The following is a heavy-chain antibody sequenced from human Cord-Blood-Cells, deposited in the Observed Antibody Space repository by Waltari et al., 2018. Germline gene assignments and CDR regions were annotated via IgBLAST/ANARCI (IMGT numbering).Heavy chain of an antibody. CDR3: AKETGYDILTGYYFDY. D-gene: IGHD3-9*01. Sequence: EVQLLESGGGLVQPGGSLRLSCAASGFTFSSYAMSWVRQAPGKGLEWVSAISGSGGRPYYADSVKGRFTISRDNSKNTLYLQMNSLRAEDTAVYYCAKETGYDILTGYYFDYWGQGTLVTVSS. V-gene: IGHV3-23*01. J-gene: IGHJ4*02. CDR2: ISGSGGRP. CDR1: GFTFSSYA.